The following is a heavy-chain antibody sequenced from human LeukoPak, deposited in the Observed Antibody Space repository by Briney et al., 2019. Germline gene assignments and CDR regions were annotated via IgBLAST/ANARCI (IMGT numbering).Heavy chain of an antibody. J-gene: IGHJ4*02. V-gene: IGHV4-39*07. Sequence: PSETLSLTCTVSGGSISSSSYYWGWIRQPPGKGLEWIGSIYYSGSTYYNPSLKSRVTISVDTSKNQFSLKLSSVTAADTAVYYCARGFTTTVVTPVDYWGQGTLVTVSS. CDR2: IYYSGST. CDR1: GGSISSSSYY. D-gene: IGHD4-23*01. CDR3: ARGFTTTVVTPVDY.